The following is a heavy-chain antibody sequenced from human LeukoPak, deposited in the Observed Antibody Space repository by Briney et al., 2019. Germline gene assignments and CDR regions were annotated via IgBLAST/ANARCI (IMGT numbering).Heavy chain of an antibody. V-gene: IGHV1-18*01. CDR3: ARGYSSGWLGMDV. CDR2: ISAYNGNT. D-gene: IGHD6-19*01. J-gene: IGHJ6*02. CDR1: GYTFTSYG. Sequence: GASVKVSCKASGYTFTSYGISWVRQAPGQGLEWMGWISAYNGNTNYAQKLQGRVTMTRNTSISTAYMELSSLRSEDTAVYYCARGYSSGWLGMDVWGQGTTVTVSS.